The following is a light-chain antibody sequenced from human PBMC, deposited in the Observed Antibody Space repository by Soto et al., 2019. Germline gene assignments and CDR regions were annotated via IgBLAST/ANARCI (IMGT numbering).Light chain of an antibody. CDR3: QQYLSSPS. Sequence: ELTQSPSSLSLSPGAIATLSCRAIQSVSSYLAWYQQKPGQAPRLLIYGASSRATVIPDRFSGSGSGTDFTLTISRLEPEDFAVYYCQQYLSSPSFGQGTKVDIK. CDR1: QSVSSY. J-gene: IGKJ1*01. V-gene: IGKV3-20*01. CDR2: GAS.